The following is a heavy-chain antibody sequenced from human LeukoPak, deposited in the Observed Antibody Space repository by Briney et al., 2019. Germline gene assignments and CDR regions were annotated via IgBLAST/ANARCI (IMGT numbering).Heavy chain of an antibody. D-gene: IGHD3-3*01. J-gene: IGHJ5*02. CDR3: AVTSLIDFWSVIIWLDP. Sequence: SETLTLTCTVSGGSISSYYWSWIRQPPGKGLEWIGYIYYSGSTNYNPSLKSRVTISVDTSKNQCSLKLSSVAAAETAVYYCAVTSLIDFWSVIIWLDPWGQGTLVTVSS. CDR1: GGSISSYY. V-gene: IGHV4-59*01. CDR2: IYYSGST.